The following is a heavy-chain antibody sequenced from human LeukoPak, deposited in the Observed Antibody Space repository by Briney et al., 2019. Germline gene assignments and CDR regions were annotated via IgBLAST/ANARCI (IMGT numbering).Heavy chain of an antibody. V-gene: IGHV3-20*04. CDR3: ATERYSSSWYWFDP. Sequence: GGSLRLSCAASGFTFDDYGMSWVRQAPGKGLEWVSGINWNGGSTGYADSVKGRFTISRDNAKNSLYLQMNSLRAEDTAVYYCATERYSSSWYWFDPWGQGTLVTVSS. CDR2: INWNGGST. D-gene: IGHD6-13*01. CDR1: GFTFDDYG. J-gene: IGHJ5*02.